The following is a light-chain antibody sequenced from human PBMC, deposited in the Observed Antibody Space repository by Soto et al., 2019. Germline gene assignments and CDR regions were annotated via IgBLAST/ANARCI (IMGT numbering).Light chain of an antibody. V-gene: IGKV4-1*01. J-gene: IGKJ2*01. Sequence: DIVMTQSPDSLAVSLGERATINCKSSQSVLYTSNNKNYFAWYQQKPGQPPKLLIYWASTRQSGVPDRFSGSGSGTDVTLTISSLQAEDVAVYYCQQYYTTPYTFGQGTNLEIK. CDR3: QQYYTTPYT. CDR2: WAS. CDR1: QSVLYTSNNKNY.